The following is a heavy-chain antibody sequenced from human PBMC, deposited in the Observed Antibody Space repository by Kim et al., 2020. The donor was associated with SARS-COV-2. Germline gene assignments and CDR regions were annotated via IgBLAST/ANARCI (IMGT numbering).Heavy chain of an antibody. V-gene: IGHV4-39*01. CDR1: GGSISSGTHY. Sequence: SETLSLTCTVSGGSISSGTHYWGWIRQPPGKGLEWIGSIYYSWSTYSNPSLKSRVTISVDTSKTQFSLKLRSVTAADTAVYFCVRHCRTTSCYTGDQWGQGTLVTVSS. D-gene: IGHD2-2*02. CDR3: VRHCRTTSCYTGDQ. CDR2: IYYSWST. J-gene: IGHJ4*02.